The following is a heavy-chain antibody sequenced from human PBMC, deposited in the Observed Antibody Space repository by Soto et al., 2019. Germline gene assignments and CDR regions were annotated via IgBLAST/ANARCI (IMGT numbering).Heavy chain of an antibody. CDR3: ARDRRYCSSPRCLLDDSYYGMDV. Sequence: SETLSLTCAVSGGSISTSNWWSWVRQSPGKGLEWIGEIYYSGSTNYNPSLESRVTMSLDTSKNQFSLMLTSVTAADTAVYFCARDRRYCSSPRCLLDDSYYGMDVWGQGTTLPVSS. D-gene: IGHD2-2*01. CDR1: GGSISTSNW. CDR2: IYYSGST. V-gene: IGHV4-4*02. J-gene: IGHJ6*02.